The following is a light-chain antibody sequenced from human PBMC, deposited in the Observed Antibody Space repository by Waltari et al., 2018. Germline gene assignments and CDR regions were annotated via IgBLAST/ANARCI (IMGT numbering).Light chain of an antibody. CDR1: QSVLYSSNNKNY. CDR3: QQYYIAPHT. J-gene: IGKJ4*01. CDR2: GAS. V-gene: IGKV4-1*01. Sequence: DIEMTQSPDSLAVSLGERATINCKSSQSVLYSSNNKNYLAWYQHKPGQPPKLLIYGASPRESGVPERFSGSGSGTDFTLTISSLQAEDVAVYYCQQYYIAPHTFGGGTKVEVK.